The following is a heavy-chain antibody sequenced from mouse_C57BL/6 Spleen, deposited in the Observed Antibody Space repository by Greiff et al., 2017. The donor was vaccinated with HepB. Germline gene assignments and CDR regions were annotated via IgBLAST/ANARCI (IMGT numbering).Heavy chain of an antibody. D-gene: IGHD2-5*01. CDR1: GYAFSSSW. CDR2: IYPGDGDT. Sequence: QLQQSGPELVKPGASVKISCKASGYAFSSSWMNWVKQRPGKGLEWIGRIYPGDGDTNYNGKFKGKATLTADKSSSTAYMQLSSLTSEDSAVYFCARGSNPWFAYWGQGTLVTVSA. V-gene: IGHV1-82*01. J-gene: IGHJ3*01. CDR3: ARGSNPWFAY.